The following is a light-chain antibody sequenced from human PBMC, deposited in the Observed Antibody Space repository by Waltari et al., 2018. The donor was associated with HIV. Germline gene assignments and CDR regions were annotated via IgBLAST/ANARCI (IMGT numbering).Light chain of an antibody. CDR2: DVS. CDR3: KSSTTRSTPCV. J-gene: IGLJ1*01. V-gene: IGLV2-14*01. Sequence: QSALTQPASVSGSPGQSITISCTETNSDIGGPNSFAWYQQQPGKAPKLIIFDVSKRPAGVAGRFSGSKAGNTASLTISGLQAEDEADYYCKSSTTRSTPCVFGSGTKVTVL. CDR1: NSDIGGPNS.